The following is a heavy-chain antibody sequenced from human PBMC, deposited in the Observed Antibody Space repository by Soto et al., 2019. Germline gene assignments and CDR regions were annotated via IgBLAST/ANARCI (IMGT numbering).Heavy chain of an antibody. CDR2: IHSSGSI. J-gene: IGHJ2*01. CDR1: GGSINTAGDY. Sequence: QVQLMESGPGLVRPSQTLSLTCTVSGGSINTAGDYWNWMRQRPGEGLEWIGSIHSSGSIYYTPSLKGRVLVSADTSKAQSYLRLDFVTAADTAVYYCVRGKRGPWYFDLWGRGTLVADSS. V-gene: IGHV4-31*03. CDR3: VRGKRGPWYFDL. D-gene: IGHD3-10*01.